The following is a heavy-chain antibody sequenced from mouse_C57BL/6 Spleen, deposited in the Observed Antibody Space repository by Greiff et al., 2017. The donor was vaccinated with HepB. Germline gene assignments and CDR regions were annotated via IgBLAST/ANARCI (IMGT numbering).Heavy chain of an antibody. V-gene: IGHV5-9*01. CDR2: ISGGGGNT. CDR1: GFTFSSYT. CDR3: ARHGSNYLDY. Sequence: EVNLVESGGGLVKPGGSLKLSCAASGFTFSSYTMSWVRQTPEKRLEWVATISGGGGNTYYPDSVKGRFTISRDNAKNTLYLQMSSLRSEDTALYYCARHGSNYLDYWGQGTTLTVSS. J-gene: IGHJ2*01.